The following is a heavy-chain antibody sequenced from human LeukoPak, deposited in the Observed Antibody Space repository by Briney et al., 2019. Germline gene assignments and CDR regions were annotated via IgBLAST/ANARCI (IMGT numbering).Heavy chain of an antibody. V-gene: IGHV3-7*01. CDR3: ARDAQGTTGLAFHL. J-gene: IGHJ3*01. CDR2: IKHDGSER. Sequence: GGSLRVSCAASGFTFSIYWMNWVRQTPGKGLEWVAIIKHDGSERFYVDSVKGRFTVSRDNAKNSLYLQMNSLRAEDSAVYYCARDAQGTTGLAFHLWGQGTMVTVSS. CDR1: GFTFSIYW. D-gene: IGHD2-8*02.